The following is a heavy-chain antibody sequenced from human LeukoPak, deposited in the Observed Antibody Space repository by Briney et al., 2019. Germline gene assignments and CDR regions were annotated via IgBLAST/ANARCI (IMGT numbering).Heavy chain of an antibody. CDR1: GYTFTSYA. CDR2: INTNTGNP. V-gene: IGHV7-4-1*02. Sequence: ASVKVSCKASGYTFTSYAMNWVRQAPGQGLEWMGWINTNTGNPTYAQGFTGRFVFSLDTSVSTAYLQISSLKAEDTAVYYCAVNPLNSGIAAAGTPLSFWFDPWGQGTLVTVSS. J-gene: IGHJ5*02. CDR3: AVNPLNSGIAAAGTPLSFWFDP. D-gene: IGHD6-13*01.